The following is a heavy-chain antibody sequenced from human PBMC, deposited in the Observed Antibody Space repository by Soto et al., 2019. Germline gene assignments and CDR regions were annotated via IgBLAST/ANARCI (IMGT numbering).Heavy chain of an antibody. V-gene: IGHV3-23*01. CDR2: ISGSGGST. J-gene: IGHJ5*02. D-gene: IGHD2-15*01. Sequence: GGSLRLSCAASGFTFSSYAMSWVRQAPGKGLEWVSAISGSGGSTYYADSVKGRFTISGDNSKNRPYLQMNSLSAEDTAVYYCAKGVPRDIVVVVAATPHWFDPWGQGTLVTVSS. CDR3: AKGVPRDIVVVVAATPHWFDP. CDR1: GFTFSSYA.